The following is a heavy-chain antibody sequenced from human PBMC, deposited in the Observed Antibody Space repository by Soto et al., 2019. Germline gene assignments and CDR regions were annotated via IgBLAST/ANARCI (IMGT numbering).Heavy chain of an antibody. CDR3: TRGMVRGVSAFDI. V-gene: IGHV3-53*02. CDR1: GFTVSNNF. Sequence: VQLVETGGALIQPGGSLRLSCAASGFTVSNNFMSWVRQAPGKALEWVSVIYTDGSPYYTDSVRGRCTISRDDSQNTVFLQMNNLRVEDTAVYYCTRGMVRGVSAFDICGQGTTVTVSS. J-gene: IGHJ3*02. D-gene: IGHD3-10*01. CDR2: IYTDGSP.